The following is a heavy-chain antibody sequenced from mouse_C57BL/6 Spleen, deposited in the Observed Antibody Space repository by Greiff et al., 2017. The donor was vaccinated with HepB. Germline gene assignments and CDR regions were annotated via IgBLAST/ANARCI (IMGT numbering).Heavy chain of an antibody. J-gene: IGHJ2*01. CDR2: IDPSDSET. Sequence: VQLQQPGAELVRPGSSVKLSCKASGYTFTSYWMHWVKQRPIQGLEWIGNIDPSDSETHYNQKFKDKATLTVDKSSSTAYMQLSSLTSEDSAVYYCAREDYDYDEGGYYFDYWGQGTTLTFSS. V-gene: IGHV1-52*01. CDR3: AREDYDYDEGGYYFDY. D-gene: IGHD2-4*01. CDR1: GYTFTSYW.